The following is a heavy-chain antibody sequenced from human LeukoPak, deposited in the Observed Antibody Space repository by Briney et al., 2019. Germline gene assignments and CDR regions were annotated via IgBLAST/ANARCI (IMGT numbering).Heavy chain of an antibody. V-gene: IGHV4-59*01. D-gene: IGHD4-17*01. CDR1: GGSITSYY. J-gene: IGHJ4*02. CDR2: IYYSGSN. CDR3: AINYGDYPPDS. Sequence: SETLXXXCXVXGGSITSYYWSWLRQPPGKGLEWIGYIYYSGSNNYNPSLKSRGTMSVETSKKQCSLMLTSVTAADTAVYYCAINYGDYPPDSWGQGTLVTVSS.